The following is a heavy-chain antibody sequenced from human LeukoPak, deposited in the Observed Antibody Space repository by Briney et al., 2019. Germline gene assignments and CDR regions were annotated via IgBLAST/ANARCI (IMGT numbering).Heavy chain of an antibody. CDR2: IIPIFGTA. V-gene: IGHV1-69*06. CDR1: GGTFSSYA. J-gene: IGHJ6*02. CDR3: ARDGYYGEGGMDV. D-gene: IGHD4-17*01. Sequence: GASVTVSRKASGGTFSSYAISWVRQAPGQGLEWMGGIIPIFGTANYAQKFQGRVTITADKSTSTAYMELSSLRSEATAVYYSARDGYYGEGGMDVWGQGTTVTVSS.